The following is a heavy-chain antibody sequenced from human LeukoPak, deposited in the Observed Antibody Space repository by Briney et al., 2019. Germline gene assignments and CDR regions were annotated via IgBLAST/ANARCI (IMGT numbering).Heavy chain of an antibody. CDR2: IYTSGST. CDR1: GGSISSYY. V-gene: IGHV4-4*07. D-gene: IGHD6-19*01. Sequence: SETLSLTCTVSGGSISSYYWSWIRQPAGKGLEWIGRIYTSGSTNYNPSLKSQATMSLDTSRNQFSLKLSSVTAADTAVYYCTRGGPVAGTHKYFQHWGQGTLVTVSS. J-gene: IGHJ1*01. CDR3: TRGGPVAGTHKYFQH.